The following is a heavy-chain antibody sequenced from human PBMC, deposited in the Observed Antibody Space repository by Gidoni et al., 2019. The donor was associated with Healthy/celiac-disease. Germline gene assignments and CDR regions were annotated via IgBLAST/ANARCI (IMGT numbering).Heavy chain of an antibody. CDR1: GGSISSSSYY. CDR3: ARVPAARRGEYYYYGMDV. CDR2: IYYSGST. Sequence: QLQLQESGPGLVKPSETLSLTCTVSGGSISSSSYYWGWIRQPPGKGLEWIGSIYYSGSTYYNPSLKSRVTISVDTSKNQFSLKLSSVTAADTAVYYCARVPAARRGEYYYYGMDVWGQGTTVTVSS. V-gene: IGHV4-39*01. D-gene: IGHD2-2*01. J-gene: IGHJ6*02.